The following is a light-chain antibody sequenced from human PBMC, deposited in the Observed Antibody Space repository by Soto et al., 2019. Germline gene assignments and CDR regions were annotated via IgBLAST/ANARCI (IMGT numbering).Light chain of an antibody. CDR1: SSDVGGYNY. V-gene: IGLV2-8*01. Sequence: QSVLTQPPSASGSPGQSVTISCTGTSSDVGGYNYFSWYQQHPGKAPKLMIYEVSKRPSGVPDRFSGSKPGNTASLTVSGLQAEDEADYYCSSYAGSNNLGVFGTGTKLTVL. CDR2: EVS. J-gene: IGLJ1*01. CDR3: SSYAGSNNLGV.